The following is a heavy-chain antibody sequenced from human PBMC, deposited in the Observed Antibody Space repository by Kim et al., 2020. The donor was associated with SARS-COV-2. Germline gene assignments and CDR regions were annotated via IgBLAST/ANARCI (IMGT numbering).Heavy chain of an antibody. CDR1: GFTFSSYS. V-gene: IGHV3-30-3*01. CDR3: ASEGLWNTIDY. CDR2: ISYEGNNK. D-gene: IGHD5-18*01. J-gene: IGHJ4*02. Sequence: GGSLRLSCAASGFTFSSYSMHWVRQAPGKGLEWVAVISYEGNNKFYADSVKGRFPISRDNSKNTLYLQMNSLRPEDTAVYYCASEGLWNTIDYWGQGTLVTVSS.